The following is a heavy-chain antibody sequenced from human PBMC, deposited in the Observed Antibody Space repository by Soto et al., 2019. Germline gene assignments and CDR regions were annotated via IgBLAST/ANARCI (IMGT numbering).Heavy chain of an antibody. J-gene: IGHJ3*02. CDR2: ISWNSGSI. V-gene: IGHV3-9*01. CDR3: AKDYDFWSALPPTGAFDI. Sequence: DVQLVESGGGLVQPGRSLRLSCAASGFTFDDYAMHWVRQAPGKGLEWVSGISWNSGSIGYADSVKGRFTISRDNAKNSLYLQMNSLRAEDTALYYCAKDYDFWSALPPTGAFDIWGQGTMVTVSP. D-gene: IGHD3-3*01. CDR1: GFTFDDYA.